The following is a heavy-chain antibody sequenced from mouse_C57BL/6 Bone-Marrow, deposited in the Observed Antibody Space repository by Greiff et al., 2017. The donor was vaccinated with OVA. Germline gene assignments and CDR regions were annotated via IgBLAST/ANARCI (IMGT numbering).Heavy chain of an antibody. J-gene: IGHJ4*01. CDR3: TSPTDSSGYGSAMDY. Sequence: DVKLVESGGGLVQPGGSMKLSCAASGFTFSDAWMDWVRQSPEKGLEWVAEIRNKANNHATYYAESVKGRFTISRDDSKSSVYLQMNSLRAEDTGIYYCTSPTDSSGYGSAMDYWGQGTSVTVSS. CDR1: GFTFSDAW. D-gene: IGHD3-2*02. V-gene: IGHV6-6*01. CDR2: IRNKANNHAT.